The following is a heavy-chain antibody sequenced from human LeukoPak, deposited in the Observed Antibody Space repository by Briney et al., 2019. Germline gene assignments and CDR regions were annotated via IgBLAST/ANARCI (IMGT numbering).Heavy chain of an antibody. CDR2: IRYDGNNK. J-gene: IGHJ4*02. Sequence: GGSLRLSCAASEFTFSSFGMHRVRQAPGKRLEWVAFIRYDGNNKYYADSVRGRFTISRDNSKNTLYLEMNSLRAEDTAVYYCAKDQYYYDTSGYPIYWGQGTLVTASS. V-gene: IGHV3-30*02. D-gene: IGHD3-22*01. CDR3: AKDQYYYDTSGYPIY. CDR1: EFTFSSFG.